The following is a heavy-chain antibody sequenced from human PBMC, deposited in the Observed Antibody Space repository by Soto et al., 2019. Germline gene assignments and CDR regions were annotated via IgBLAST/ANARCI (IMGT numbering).Heavy chain of an antibody. Sequence: SGPTLVNPTQTLTLTCTFSGFSLSTSAVGVGWIRQPPGKALEWLALIYWDDDKRYSPSLKNRLTITKDTSKNLVVLTMTNMDPVDTATYYCACSPPRHVPAAGLSYPGTGFDYWGQGALVTVSS. V-gene: IGHV2-5*02. J-gene: IGHJ4*02. D-gene: IGHD6-13*01. CDR3: ACSPPRHVPAAGLSYPGTGFDY. CDR1: GFSLSTSAVG. CDR2: IYWDDDK.